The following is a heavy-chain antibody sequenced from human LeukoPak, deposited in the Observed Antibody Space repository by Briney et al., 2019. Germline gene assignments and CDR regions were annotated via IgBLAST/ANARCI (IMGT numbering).Heavy chain of an antibody. CDR1: GFXFSSYA. J-gene: IGHJ4*02. D-gene: IGHD6-13*01. Sequence: GGSLRLSCAASGFXFSSYAMSWVRQAPGKGLEWVSGISGSGGSTHYAESVKGRFTISRDNSKNTLYLQMNSLRAEDTAVFYCAKDRAYSSSWYYFDHWGQGTLVTVSS. V-gene: IGHV3-23*01. CDR2: ISGSGGST. CDR3: AKDRAYSSSWYYFDH.